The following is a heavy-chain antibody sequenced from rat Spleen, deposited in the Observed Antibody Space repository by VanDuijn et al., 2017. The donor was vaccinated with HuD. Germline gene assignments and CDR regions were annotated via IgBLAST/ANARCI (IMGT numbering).Heavy chain of an antibody. D-gene: IGHD1-7*01. CDR3: ARHGALWVSRGDYFDY. V-gene: IGHV5-29*01. CDR1: GFTFSDYY. Sequence: EVQLVESDGGLVQPGRSLKLSCAASGFTFSDYYMAWVRQAPTKGLEWVATINYDGSRTYYRDSVKGRFTIPRDNAKSTLYLQMDSLRSEDTATYYCARHGALWVSRGDYFDYWGQGVMVTVSS. J-gene: IGHJ2*01. CDR2: INYDGSRT.